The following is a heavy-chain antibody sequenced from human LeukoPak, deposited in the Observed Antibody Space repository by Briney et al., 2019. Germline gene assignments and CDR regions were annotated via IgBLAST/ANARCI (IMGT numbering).Heavy chain of an antibody. CDR2: IYPGNSDT. J-gene: IGHJ5*01. Sequence: GESLKISCKGSGYSFTSYWIGWVRQMPGKGLEWMGIIYPGNSDTRYSPSFQGQVTISADKSISTAYLQWSSLKASDSAMYYCAREATSGHFSGSFDSWGQGTLVTVSS. CDR1: GYSFTSYW. V-gene: IGHV5-51*01. CDR3: AREATSGHFSGSFDS. D-gene: IGHD6-13*01.